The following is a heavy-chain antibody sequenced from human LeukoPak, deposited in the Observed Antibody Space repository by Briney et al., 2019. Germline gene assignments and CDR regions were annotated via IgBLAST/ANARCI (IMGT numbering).Heavy chain of an antibody. Sequence: SETLSLTCTVSGGSISSSSYYWGWIRQPPGKGLEWIGSIYYSGSTYYNPSLKSRVTISVDTSKNQFSLKLSSVTAADTAVYYCARDSHSGDFPFDYWGQGTLVTVSS. CDR1: GGSISSSSYY. CDR3: ARDSHSGDFPFDY. D-gene: IGHD4-17*01. V-gene: IGHV4-39*07. CDR2: IYYSGST. J-gene: IGHJ4*02.